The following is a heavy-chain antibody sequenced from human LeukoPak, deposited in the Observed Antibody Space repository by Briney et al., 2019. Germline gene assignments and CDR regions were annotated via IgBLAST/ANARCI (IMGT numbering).Heavy chain of an antibody. CDR2: TYYRSKWYN. J-gene: IGHJ3*02. CDR3: ARGPLLAALAFDI. CDR1: GDGVSSNSAA. D-gene: IGHD1-26*01. V-gene: IGHV6-1*01. Sequence: SQTLSLTCAISGDGVSSNSAAWNWIRQSPSRGLEWLGRTYYRSKWYNDYAVSVKSRISFNSDTSKNQFSLHLNSVTPEDTAVYYCARGPLLAALAFDIWGQGTMVTVSS.